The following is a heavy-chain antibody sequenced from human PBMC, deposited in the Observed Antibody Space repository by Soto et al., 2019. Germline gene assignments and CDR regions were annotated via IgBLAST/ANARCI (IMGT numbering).Heavy chain of an antibody. J-gene: IGHJ4*02. CDR2: IRINSRYI. CDR1: RFAFTSYI. D-gene: IGHD5-12*01. V-gene: IGHV3-21*01. CDR3: ARERRDGYNFDY. Sequence: PGGTLRLSCAVSRFAFTSYIMNWMDKTPGKGLKCVSSIRINSRYIYSPASHMRRHTISRDNAKNSLYLQMNSLRAEDTAVYFCARERRDGYNFDYWGQGTVVKVCS.